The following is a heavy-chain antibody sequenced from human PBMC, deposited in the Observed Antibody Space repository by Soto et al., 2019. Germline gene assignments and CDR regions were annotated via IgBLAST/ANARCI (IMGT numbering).Heavy chain of an antibody. CDR2: MNPNSGNT. D-gene: IGHD1-20*01. V-gene: IGHV1-8*01. CDR3: ARDHSNDNSVWWLDP. Sequence: ASVKVSCKASGYTFTSYDINWVRQATGQGLEWMGWMNPNSGNTGYAQKFQGRVTMTRDTSTSTVYMELSSLRSEDTAMYYCARDHSNDNSVWWLDPWGQGTLVTVSS. CDR1: GYTFTSYD. J-gene: IGHJ5*02.